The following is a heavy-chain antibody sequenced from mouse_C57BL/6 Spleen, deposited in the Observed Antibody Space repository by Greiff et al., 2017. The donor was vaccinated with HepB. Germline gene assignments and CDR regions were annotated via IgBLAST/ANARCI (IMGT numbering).Heavy chain of an antibody. Sequence: QVQLQQPGAELVKPGASVKLSCKASGYTFTSYWMQWVKQRPGQGLEWIGEIDPSDSYTNYNQKFKGKATLTVDTSSSTAYMQLSSLTSEDSAVYYCARGFITTVVASRDYAMDYWGQGTSVTVSS. CDR1: GYTFTSYW. CDR3: ARGFITTVVASRDYAMDY. D-gene: IGHD1-1*01. V-gene: IGHV1-50*01. CDR2: IDPSDSYT. J-gene: IGHJ4*01.